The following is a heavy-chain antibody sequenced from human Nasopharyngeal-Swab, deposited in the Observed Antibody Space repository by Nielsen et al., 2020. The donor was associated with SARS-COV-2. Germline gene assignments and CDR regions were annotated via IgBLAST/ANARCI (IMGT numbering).Heavy chain of an antibody. CDR1: GYTFNSHY. Sequence: ASVTVSCKASGYTFNSHYMHWVRQAPGQGPEWMGIINPSGGGTSYAQKFQGRVTMTSDMSTTTVYMELSSLRSEDTAVYYCARAMGSGSLSDWYYYYGMDVWGQGTTVTVSS. V-gene: IGHV1-46*02. CDR3: ARAMGSGSLSDWYYYYGMDV. D-gene: IGHD6-19*01. CDR2: INPSGGGT. J-gene: IGHJ6*02.